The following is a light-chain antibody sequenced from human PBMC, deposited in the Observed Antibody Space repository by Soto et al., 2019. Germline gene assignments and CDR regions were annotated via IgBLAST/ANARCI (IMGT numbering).Light chain of an antibody. CDR2: DAS. J-gene: IGKJ1*01. Sequence: EIVLTQSPGTLSVSPGERATLSCRASQSVSSSYLAWYQQKPGQAPRLLIYDASTRATGIPDRFSGSGSGTDFSLTISRLESEDFAVYFCQQYGSSRTVGLGTKVDIK. CDR1: QSVSSSY. V-gene: IGKV3-20*01. CDR3: QQYGSSRT.